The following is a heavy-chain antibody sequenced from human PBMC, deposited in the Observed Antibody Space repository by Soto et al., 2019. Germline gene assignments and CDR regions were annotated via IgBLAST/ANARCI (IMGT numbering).Heavy chain of an antibody. CDR3: TRASFSYYYDSSGTDAFDI. D-gene: IGHD3-22*01. V-gene: IGHV3-49*03. CDR2: IRSKAYGGTT. J-gene: IGHJ3*02. Sequence: GGSLRLSCTASGFTFGDYAMSWFRQAPGKGLEWVGFIRSKAYGGTTEYAASVKGRFTISRDDSKSIAYLQMNSLKTEDTAVYYCTRASFSYYYDSSGTDAFDIWGQGTMVTVSS. CDR1: GFTFGDYA.